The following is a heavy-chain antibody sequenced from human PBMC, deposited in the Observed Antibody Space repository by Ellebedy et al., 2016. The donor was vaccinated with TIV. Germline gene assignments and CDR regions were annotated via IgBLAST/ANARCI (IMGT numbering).Heavy chain of an antibody. D-gene: IGHD3-10*01. V-gene: IGHV3-64D*06. CDR2: ISSNGGST. CDR3: VKDQSVWFGELFAFDI. Sequence: GESLKISXAASGFTFSSYAMSWVRQAPGKGLEYVSAISSNGGSTYYADSVKGRFTISRDNSKNTLYLQMSSLRAEDTAVYYCVKDQSVWFGELFAFDIWGQGTMVTVSS. J-gene: IGHJ3*02. CDR1: GFTFSSYA.